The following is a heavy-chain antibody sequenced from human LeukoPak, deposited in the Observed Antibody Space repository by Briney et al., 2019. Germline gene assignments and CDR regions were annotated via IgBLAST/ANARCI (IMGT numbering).Heavy chain of an antibody. Sequence: GTSVKVSCTASGFTFTSSAMQWVRHARGQRLEWIGWIVVGSGNTNYAQKFQERVTITRDMSTSTAYMELSSLSSEDTAVYYCAADRRNYGRYGMDVWGQGTTVTVSS. CDR3: AADRRNYGRYGMDV. CDR1: GFTFTSSA. J-gene: IGHJ6*02. CDR2: IVVGSGNT. D-gene: IGHD4-11*01. V-gene: IGHV1-58*02.